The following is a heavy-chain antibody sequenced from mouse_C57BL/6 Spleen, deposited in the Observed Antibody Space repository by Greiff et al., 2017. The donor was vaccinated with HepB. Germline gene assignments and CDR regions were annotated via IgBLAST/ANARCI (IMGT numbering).Heavy chain of an antibody. V-gene: IGHV1-82*01. Sequence: QVQLQQSGPELVKPGASVKISCKASGYAFSSSWMNWVKQRPGKGLEWIGRIYPGDGDTNYNGKFKGKATLTADKSSSTAYMQLSSLTSEDSAVYFGAGYDYVDAMDYWGQGTSVTVSS. D-gene: IGHD2-4*01. CDR3: AGYDYVDAMDY. CDR1: GYAFSSSW. CDR2: IYPGDGDT. J-gene: IGHJ4*01.